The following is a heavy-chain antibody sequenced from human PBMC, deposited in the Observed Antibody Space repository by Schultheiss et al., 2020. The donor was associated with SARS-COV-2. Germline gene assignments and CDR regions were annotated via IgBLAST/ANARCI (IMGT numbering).Heavy chain of an antibody. D-gene: IGHD1-26*01. CDR1: GFTFSSYA. V-gene: IGHV3-30*04. J-gene: IGHJ4*02. CDR3: ARALRGSTKGPVDY. Sequence: GGSLRLSCAASGFTFSSYAMHWVRQAPGKGLEWVAVISNDGNHKYHADSVKGRFTISRDNSKNTLYLQMNSLRSDDTAVYYCARALRGSTKGPVDYWGQGTLVTVSS. CDR2: ISNDGNHK.